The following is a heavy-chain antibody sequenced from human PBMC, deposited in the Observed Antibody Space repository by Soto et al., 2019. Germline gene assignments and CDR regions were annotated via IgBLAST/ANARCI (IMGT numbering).Heavy chain of an antibody. CDR1: GFTFDDYA. CDR3: ARPCSGGSCYDY. Sequence: GGSLRLSCAASGFTFDDYAMHWVRQAPGKGLEWVSGISWNSGSIGYADSVKGRFTISRDNAKNSLYLQMNSLRAEDTAVYYCARPCSGGSCYDYWGQGTLVTVSS. D-gene: IGHD2-15*01. J-gene: IGHJ4*02. V-gene: IGHV3-9*01. CDR2: ISWNSGSI.